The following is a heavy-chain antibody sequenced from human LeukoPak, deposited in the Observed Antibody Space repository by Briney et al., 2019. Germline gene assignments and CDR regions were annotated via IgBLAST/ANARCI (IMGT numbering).Heavy chain of an antibody. CDR3: ARHKSGIDWFDP. Sequence: SETLSLTCTLSGDSIRSSGFCWGWIRQPPGKGLECVGVICDTGNTYYNPSLKSRVTISVDTSKNQFSLRVTSVTAADTALYFCARHKSGIDWFDPWGQGTLVTVSS. J-gene: IGHJ5*02. CDR1: GDSIRSSGFC. V-gene: IGHV4-39*01. D-gene: IGHD1-14*01. CDR2: ICDTGNT.